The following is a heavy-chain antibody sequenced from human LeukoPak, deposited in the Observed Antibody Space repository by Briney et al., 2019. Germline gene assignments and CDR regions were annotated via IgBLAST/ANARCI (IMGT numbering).Heavy chain of an antibody. D-gene: IGHD6-19*01. CDR1: GFTFSSYA. CDR3: ATKSNPIAVAVWYYFDY. Sequence: GGCLRLSCAVSGFTFSSYAMSWVRQPRGKGLEWVSAIRGSGANTSYADAVKGRCTITRENSKNTLYLQMNSLRAEDTAVYYCATKSNPIAVAVWYYFDYWGQGTLVTVSS. V-gene: IGHV3-23*01. CDR2: IRGSGANT. J-gene: IGHJ4*02.